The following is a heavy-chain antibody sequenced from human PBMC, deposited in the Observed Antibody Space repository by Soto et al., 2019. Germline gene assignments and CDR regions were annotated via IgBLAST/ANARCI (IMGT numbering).Heavy chain of an antibody. J-gene: IGHJ4*02. CDR2: INHSGST. V-gene: IGHV4-34*01. Sequence: SSETLSLTCAVYGGSFSGYYWSWIGQPPGKGLEWIGEINHSGSTNYNPSLKSRVTISVDTSKNQFSLKLSSVTAADTAVYYCARAPQGDHFDYWGQGTLVTVSS. CDR1: GGSFSGYY. D-gene: IGHD2-21*02. CDR3: ARAPQGDHFDY.